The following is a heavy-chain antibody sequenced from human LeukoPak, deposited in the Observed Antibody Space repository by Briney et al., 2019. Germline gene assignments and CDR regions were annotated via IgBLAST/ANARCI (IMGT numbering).Heavy chain of an antibody. CDR3: ARERVGIRGFDY. J-gene: IGHJ4*02. D-gene: IGHD1-26*01. CDR2: IIPIFGTA. V-gene: IGHV1-69*13. Sequence: SVKVSCKASGGTFSSYAISWVRPAPGQGLEWMGGIIPIFGTANYAQKFQGRVTITADESTSTAYMELSSLRSEDTAVYYCARERVGIRGFDYWGQGTLVTVSS. CDR1: GGTFSSYA.